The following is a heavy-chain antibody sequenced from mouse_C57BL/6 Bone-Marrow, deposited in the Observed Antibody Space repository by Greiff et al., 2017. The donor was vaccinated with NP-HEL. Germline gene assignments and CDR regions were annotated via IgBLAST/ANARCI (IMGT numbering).Heavy chain of an antibody. CDR3: AGGNYETY. CDR2: ISNGGGST. CDR1: GFTFSDYY. D-gene: IGHD2-1*01. J-gene: IGHJ3*01. Sequence: EVKLVESGGGLVQPGGSLKLSCAASGFTFSDYYMYWVRQTPEKRLEWVAYISNGGGSTYYPDTVKGRFTISRDNAKNTLYLQMSRLKSEDTAMYYCAGGNYETYWGQGTLVTVSA. V-gene: IGHV5-12*01.